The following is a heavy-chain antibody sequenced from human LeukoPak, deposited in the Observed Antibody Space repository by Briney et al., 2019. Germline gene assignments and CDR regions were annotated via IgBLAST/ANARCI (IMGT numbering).Heavy chain of an antibody. Sequence: SETLSLTCTVSGVSISSSNSYRGWIRQPPGKGLEWIGEINHSGSTNYNPSLKSRVTISVDTSKNQFSLKLSSVTAADTAVYYCARVDTRGAFDIWGQGTMVTVSS. CDR3: ARVDTRGAFDI. J-gene: IGHJ3*02. CDR1: GVSISSSNSY. CDR2: INHSGST. D-gene: IGHD5-18*01. V-gene: IGHV4-39*07.